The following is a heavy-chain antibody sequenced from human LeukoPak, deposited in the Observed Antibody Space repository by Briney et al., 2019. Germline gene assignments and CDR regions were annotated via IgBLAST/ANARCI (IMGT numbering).Heavy chain of an antibody. CDR1: GFTFSSYG. CDR3: AKSFRPVDSNSWYLHFDH. D-gene: IGHD6-13*01. J-gene: IGHJ4*02. CDR2: ISGSGGST. Sequence: PGGSLRLSCAASGFTFSSYGMSWVRQAPGKGLEWVSAISGSGGSTYYADSVKGRFTISRDNSKKTLSLQMNSLRPEDTAVYFCAKSFRPVDSNSWYLHFDHWGQGTLATVSS. V-gene: IGHV3-23*01.